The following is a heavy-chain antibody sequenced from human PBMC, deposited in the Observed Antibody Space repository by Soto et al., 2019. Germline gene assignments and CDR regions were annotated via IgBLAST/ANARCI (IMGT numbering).Heavy chain of an antibody. Sequence: EVQLVESGGGLVQPGGSLRLSCAASGFTFSSYDMHWVRQATGKGLEWVSAIGTAGDTYYPGSVKGRFTISRENAKNSLYLQMNSLRAGDTAVYYCARGQPRGTDAFDIWGQGTMVTVSS. J-gene: IGHJ3*02. D-gene: IGHD2-2*01. CDR1: GFTFSSYD. CDR2: IGTAGDT. CDR3: ARGQPRGTDAFDI. V-gene: IGHV3-13*01.